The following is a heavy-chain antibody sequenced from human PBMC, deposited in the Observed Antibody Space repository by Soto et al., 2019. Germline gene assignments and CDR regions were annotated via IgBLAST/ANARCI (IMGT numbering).Heavy chain of an antibody. D-gene: IGHD3-22*01. Sequence: TLSLTCAVYGGSFSGHSWTWIRQSPGKGLEWIGDINHSGRVNYSPSLKSRVTISLDTSKNQSSLTLSAVTAADTAMYYCSTRAYDTNGYYRFDPWGQGTLVTVSS. CDR3: STRAYDTNGYYRFDP. V-gene: IGHV4-34*01. CDR2: INHSGRV. J-gene: IGHJ5*01. CDR1: GGSFSGHS.